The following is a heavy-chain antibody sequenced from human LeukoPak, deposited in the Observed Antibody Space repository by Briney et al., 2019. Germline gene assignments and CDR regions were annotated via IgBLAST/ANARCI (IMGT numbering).Heavy chain of an antibody. CDR2: ISGSGGST. Sequence: PGGSLRLSCAASGFTFSSYAMSWVRQAPGKGLEWVSAISGSGGSTYYADSVKGRFTISRDNSKNTLYLQMNSLRAEDTAVYDCAEGPTIFGVVIIRSPYYFDYWGQGTLVTVSS. CDR1: GFTFSSYA. D-gene: IGHD3-3*01. V-gene: IGHV3-23*01. CDR3: AEGPTIFGVVIIRSPYYFDY. J-gene: IGHJ4*02.